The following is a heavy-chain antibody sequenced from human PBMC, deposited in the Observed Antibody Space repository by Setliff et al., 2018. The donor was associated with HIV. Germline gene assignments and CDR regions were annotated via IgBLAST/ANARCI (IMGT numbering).Heavy chain of an antibody. Sequence: SETLSLTCSVSGGSVNSGNYHWAWIRQPAGKGLEWIGHIYTSGSPHYKSSLTSRLTISLDTSRNQFSLKLTSVTAADSATYYCARWVYNSAWSLDYWGLGTLVTVSS. D-gene: IGHD6-19*01. CDR1: GGSVNSGNYH. J-gene: IGHJ4*02. V-gene: IGHV4-61*09. CDR3: ARWVYNSAWSLDY. CDR2: IYTSGSP.